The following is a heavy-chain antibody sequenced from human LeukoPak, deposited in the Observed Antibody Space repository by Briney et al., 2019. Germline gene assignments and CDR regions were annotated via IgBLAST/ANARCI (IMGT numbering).Heavy chain of an antibody. D-gene: IGHD3-22*01. CDR1: VYTFTGYY. Sequence: ASVKVSCKASVYTFTGYYMHWVRQAPGQGLEWMGRINPNSGGTNYAQNFQGRVTMTRDTSISTAYMELSRLRADDTAVYYCARSLRYYYDSSGYSGYFDYWGQGTLVTVSS. CDR2: INPNSGGT. CDR3: ARSLRYYYDSSGYSGYFDY. V-gene: IGHV1-2*06. J-gene: IGHJ4*02.